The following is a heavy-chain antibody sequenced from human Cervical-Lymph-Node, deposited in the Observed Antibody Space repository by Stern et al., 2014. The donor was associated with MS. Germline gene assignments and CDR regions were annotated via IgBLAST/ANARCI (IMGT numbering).Heavy chain of an antibody. CDR2: IYWDDDK. J-gene: IGHJ4*02. CDR3: AHSRGTGGQYSLDY. D-gene: IGHD2-8*02. Sequence: QITLKESGPTLVKPTQTLTLTCTFSGFSLSTSGVGVGWIRQPPGKALEWLALIYWDDDKTYHPSLKSRLTIHKATPKNPGVLTMTNMAPVDTATYYWAHSRGTGGQYSLDYWGQGTLITVSS. CDR1: GFSLSTSGVG. V-gene: IGHV2-5*02.